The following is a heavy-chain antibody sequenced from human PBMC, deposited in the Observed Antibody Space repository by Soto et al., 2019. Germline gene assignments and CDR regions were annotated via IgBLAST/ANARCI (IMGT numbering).Heavy chain of an antibody. J-gene: IGHJ4*02. CDR2: ISAHNGNT. Sequence: QVHLVQSGAEVKKPGASVKVSCKGFGYAFTTYGITWVRQAPGQGLEWMGWISAHNGNTNYAQKLQGRVTVTRDTSTSTAYMGLRSLRSDDTAVYYCARGRYGDYWGQGALVTVSS. CDR1: GYAFTTYG. V-gene: IGHV1-18*01. D-gene: IGHD1-1*01. CDR3: ARGRYGDY.